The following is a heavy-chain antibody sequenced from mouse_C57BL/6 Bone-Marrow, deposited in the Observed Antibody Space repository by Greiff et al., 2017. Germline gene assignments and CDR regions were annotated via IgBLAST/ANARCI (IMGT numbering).Heavy chain of an antibody. CDR3: ARALKITTVVERFAY. D-gene: IGHD1-1*01. V-gene: IGHV1-81*01. J-gene: IGHJ3*01. CDR2: IYPRSGNT. CDR1: GYTFTSYG. Sequence: VQLQQSGAELARPGASVKLSCKASGYTFTSYGISWVKQRTGQGLEWIGEIYPRSGNTYYNEKFKGKATLTADKSSSTAYMELRSLTSEDSAVYFCARALKITTVVERFAYWGQGALVTVSA.